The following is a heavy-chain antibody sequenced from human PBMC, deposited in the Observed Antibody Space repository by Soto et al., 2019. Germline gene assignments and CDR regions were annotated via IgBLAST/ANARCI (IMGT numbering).Heavy chain of an antibody. CDR3: ARGLILWFGELSRRGGYYYYMDV. CDR1: GGSFSGYQ. J-gene: IGHJ6*03. Sequence: QVQLQQWGAGLLKPSETLSLTCAVYGGSFSGYQWTWIRQTPGKGLEWTGEINDTGNINYNPSLKSRVTIFIDTPKKQLSLKLSSVTAADTAVYYCARGLILWFGELSRRGGYYYYMDVWGKGTTVTVSS. V-gene: IGHV4-34*01. CDR2: INDTGNI. D-gene: IGHD3-10*01.